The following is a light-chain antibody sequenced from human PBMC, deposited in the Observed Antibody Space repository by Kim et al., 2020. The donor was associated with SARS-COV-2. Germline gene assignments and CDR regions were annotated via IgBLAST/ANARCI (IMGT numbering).Light chain of an antibody. Sequence: DTQMTQSPSSVSASVGDTVTISCRASHGISDWLAWYQQKPGKAPKVLIYAASNLQSGVPSRFSATGSGTDFTLTITSLQPEDFATYFCQQSNSFPFTFGPGTKVDIK. V-gene: IGKV1-12*02. CDR3: QQSNSFPFT. CDR1: HGISDW. CDR2: AAS. J-gene: IGKJ3*01.